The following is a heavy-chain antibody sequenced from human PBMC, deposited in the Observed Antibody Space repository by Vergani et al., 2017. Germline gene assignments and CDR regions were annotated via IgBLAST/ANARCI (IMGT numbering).Heavy chain of an antibody. CDR1: GFTLSSYA. Sequence: EVQLLESGGGSVQPGGSLRLSCAASGFTLSSYAMSWVRQAPGKGLEWVSAISGSGGSTYYADSGKGRFTISRDNSKNTLYLQMNSLRAEDTAVYYCAMFGLGRYGDYRDYWGQGTLVTVSS. V-gene: IGHV3-23*01. D-gene: IGHD4-17*01. CDR2: ISGSGGST. CDR3: AMFGLGRYGDYRDY. J-gene: IGHJ4*02.